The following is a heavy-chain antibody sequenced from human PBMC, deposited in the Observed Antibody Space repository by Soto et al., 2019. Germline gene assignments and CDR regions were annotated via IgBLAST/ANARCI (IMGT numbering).Heavy chain of an antibody. CDR2: ISGYSGNA. CDR1: GYTFSSHG. CDR3: ARDRDSSGSLSGY. Sequence: QVQLVQSGAEVKEPGASVKVSCKASGYTFSSHGIIWVRQAPGQGLEWMGWISGYSGNANFAQKSQGRLTMTTDTATDTAYMELRSLRSDDTAVYYCARDRDSSGSLSGYWGQGTLVSVSS. D-gene: IGHD1-26*01. J-gene: IGHJ4*02. V-gene: IGHV1-18*01.